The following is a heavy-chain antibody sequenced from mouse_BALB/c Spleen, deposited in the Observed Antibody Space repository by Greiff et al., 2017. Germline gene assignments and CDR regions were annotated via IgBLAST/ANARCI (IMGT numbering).Heavy chain of an antibody. CDR3: ARGDDYLFAY. V-gene: IGHV5-4*02. CDR2: ISDGGSYT. Sequence: EVQLVESGGGLVKPGGSLKLSCAASGFTFSDYYMYWVRQTPEKRLVWVATISDGGSYTYYPDSVKGRFTISRDNAKNNLYLQMSSLKSEDTAMYYCARGDDYLFAYWGQGTLVTVSA. D-gene: IGHD2-4*01. J-gene: IGHJ3*01. CDR1: GFTFSDYY.